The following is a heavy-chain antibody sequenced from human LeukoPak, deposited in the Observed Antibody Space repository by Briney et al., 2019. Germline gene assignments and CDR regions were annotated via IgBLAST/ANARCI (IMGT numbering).Heavy chain of an antibody. CDR1: GFTFSNYA. J-gene: IGHJ3*02. D-gene: IGHD2-2*01. CDR3: WGYCSSTSCYVRFGYAFDI. Sequence: GGSLRLSCAASGFTFSNYAMSGVRQAPGKGLEWVSAISGSGGSTYYADSVKGRFTISRDNSKNTLYLQMNSLRAEDTAVYYCWGYCSSTSCYVRFGYAFDIWGQGTMVTVSS. CDR2: ISGSGGST. V-gene: IGHV3-23*01.